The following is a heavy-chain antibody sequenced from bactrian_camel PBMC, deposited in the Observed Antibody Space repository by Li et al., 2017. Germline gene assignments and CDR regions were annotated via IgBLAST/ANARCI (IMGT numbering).Heavy chain of an antibody. V-gene: IGHV3-2*01. Sequence: LVESGGGLVQPGGSLRLSCQWSLPPRKKFCLTWVRQAPEKGLEWVSSLDTGEYYADSVEGRFTISKDNAKNTLYLQMNSLKPEDTAVYYCAADPSRELWVGYPPYKYWGQGTQVTVS. CDR1: LPPRKKFC. J-gene: IGHJ4*01. CDR3: AADPSRELWVGYPPYKY. D-gene: IGHD5*01. CDR2: LDTGE.